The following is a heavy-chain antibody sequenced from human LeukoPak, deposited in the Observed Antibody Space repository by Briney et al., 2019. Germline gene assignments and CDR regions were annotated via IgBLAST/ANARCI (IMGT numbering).Heavy chain of an antibody. CDR3: AREPTYSSSWYTNCDY. J-gene: IGHJ4*02. D-gene: IGHD6-13*01. CDR1: GFTFSNYN. CDR2: ISISTSSI. V-gene: IGHV3-48*01. Sequence: PGGSLRLSCAASGFTFSNYNMNWVRQAPGKGLEWVSYISISTSSIYYADSVKGRFTISRDNAKNSLYLQMNSLRAEDMAVYYRAREPTYSSSWYTNCDYWGQGTLVTVSS.